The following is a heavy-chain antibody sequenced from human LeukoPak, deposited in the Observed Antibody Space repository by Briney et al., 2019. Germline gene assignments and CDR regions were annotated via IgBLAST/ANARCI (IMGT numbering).Heavy chain of an antibody. D-gene: IGHD6-19*01. CDR2: ISYDGSNK. CDR3: ARDRGRLQAGTFYY. J-gene: IGHJ4*02. CDR1: GFTFSSYA. Sequence: PGGSLRLSCAASGFTFSSYAMHWVRQAPGKGLEWVAVISYDGSNKYYADSVKGRFTISRDNSKNTLYLQMSSLRAEETAVYYCARDRGRLQAGTFYYWGQGTLVTVSS. V-gene: IGHV3-30-3*01.